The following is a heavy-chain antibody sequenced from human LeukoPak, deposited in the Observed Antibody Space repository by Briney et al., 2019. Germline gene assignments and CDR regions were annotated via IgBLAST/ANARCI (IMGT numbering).Heavy chain of an antibody. CDR2: ISSGSSTT. J-gene: IGHJ6*03. Sequence: GRSLRLSCAASGFTFSSYGMHWVRQAPGKGLEWISYISSGSSTTYYADSVKGRFTISRDNAKNTLYLQMSSLRAEDTAVYYCARETYMDVWGKGTTVTVSS. V-gene: IGHV3-48*04. CDR1: GFTFSSYG. CDR3: ARETYMDV.